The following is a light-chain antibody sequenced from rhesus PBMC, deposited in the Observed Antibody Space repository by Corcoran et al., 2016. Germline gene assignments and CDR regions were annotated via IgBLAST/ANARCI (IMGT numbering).Light chain of an antibody. CDR2: KAS. CDR3: LQYNSSPLT. V-gene: IGKV1-22*01. CDR1: QGISSW. J-gene: IGKJ4*01. Sequence: DIQMTQSPSSLSASVGDTVTITCQASQGISSWLAWYQQKPGKAPKLLINKASSLQSGVPLRFSGRGTGTDFTLTISSLQPEDFATYYCLQYNSSPLTFGGGTKVEIK.